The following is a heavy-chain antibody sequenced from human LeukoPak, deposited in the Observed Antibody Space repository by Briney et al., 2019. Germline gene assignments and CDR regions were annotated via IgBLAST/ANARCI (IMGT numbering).Heavy chain of an antibody. J-gene: IGHJ4*02. CDR2: IGSSGTTT. V-gene: IGHV3-48*01. CDR3: ATRILGYCSGSSCYSPDY. Sequence: GSLRLSCAASGFTFSIYSMNWVRQAPGRGLEWLSYIGSSGTTTYYADSVKGRFTISRDNSKNTLYLQMNSLRTEDTAVYSCATRILGYCSGSSCYSPDYWGQGTLVTVSS. CDR1: GFTFSIYS. D-gene: IGHD2-15*01.